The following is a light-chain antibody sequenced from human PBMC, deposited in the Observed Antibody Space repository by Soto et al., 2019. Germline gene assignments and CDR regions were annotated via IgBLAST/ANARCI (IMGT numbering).Light chain of an antibody. J-gene: IGLJ3*02. CDR3: SSYTSNSTPV. CDR1: SSDVGGYNY. CDR2: EVS. V-gene: IGLV2-14*01. Sequence: QSVLTQPASVSGSPGQSITISCTGTSSDVGGYNYVSWYQQHPGKAPKLMIYEVSHRPSGVSNRFSGSRSGNTASLTISGLQAQDEADYYCSSYTSNSTPVFGGGTKLTVL.